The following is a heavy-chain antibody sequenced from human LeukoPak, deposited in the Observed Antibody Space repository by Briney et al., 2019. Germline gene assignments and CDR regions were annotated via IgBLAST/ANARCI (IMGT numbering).Heavy chain of an antibody. V-gene: IGHV3-48*03. D-gene: IGHD5-18*01. CDR2: IGGSGSTT. J-gene: IGHJ3*02. Sequence: GGSLRLSCAASGFTFSNYKMNWVRQAPGKGLEWVSYIGGSGSTTHYADSVKGRFTISRDNAKNSLYLQMNSLRAEDTALYYCARESDTTLFTDAFDIWGQGTMVTVSS. CDR3: ARESDTTLFTDAFDI. CDR1: GFTFSNYK.